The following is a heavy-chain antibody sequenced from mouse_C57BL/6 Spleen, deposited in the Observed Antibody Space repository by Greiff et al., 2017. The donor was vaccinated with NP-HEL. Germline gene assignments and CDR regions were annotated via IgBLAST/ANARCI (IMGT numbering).Heavy chain of an antibody. CDR3: ARGTAVY. CDR2: IDPSDSST. CDR1: GYTFTSYW. Sequence: QVQLQQPGAELVKPGASVKLSCKASGYTFTSYWMQWVKQRPGQGLEWIGEIDPSDSSTNYTQKFKGKATLTVDTSYSSAYMQLSSLTSEDSAVYYCARGTAVYWGQGTTLTVSS. D-gene: IGHD3-3*01. J-gene: IGHJ2*01. V-gene: IGHV1-50*01.